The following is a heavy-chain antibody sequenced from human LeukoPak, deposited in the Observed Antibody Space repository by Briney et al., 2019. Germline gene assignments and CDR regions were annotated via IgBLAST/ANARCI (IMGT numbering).Heavy chain of an antibody. J-gene: IGHJ4*02. V-gene: IGHV4-34*01. CDR1: GGSFSGYY. CDR2: INHRGST. D-gene: IGHD3-10*01. CDR3: ARGSITMPAAPFGY. Sequence: SETLSLTCAVYGGSFSGYYWTWIRQSPGEGLEWIGEINHRGSTNYNPPLKSRVTMSLDTFKTEFSLRLTAVTAADTAVYYCARGSITMPAAPFGYWGQGTLVTVSS.